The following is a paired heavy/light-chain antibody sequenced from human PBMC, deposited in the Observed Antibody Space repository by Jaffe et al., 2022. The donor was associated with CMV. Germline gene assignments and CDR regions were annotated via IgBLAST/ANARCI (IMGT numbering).Heavy chain of an antibody. V-gene: IGHV4-39*02. Sequence: QLQLQESGPGLVKPSETLSLTCTVSGGSISSSNHYWGWIRQPPGKGLEWIGSILYSGSTYYNPSLDSRVTISVDASKNQFSLKLTSVTAADTAIYYCARDGMIIVVITPGFDVWGQGTMVTVSS. CDR3: ARDGMIIVVITPGFDV. CDR2: ILYSGST. CDR1: GGSISSSNHY. J-gene: IGHJ3*01. D-gene: IGHD3-22*01.
Light chain of an antibody. CDR3: QQSYSTPWT. Sequence: DIQMTQSPSSLSASLGDRVTITCRASQSVTTYLNWYQQKPGKAPELLIYAASSLQSGVPSRFSGSGSGTDFTLTISTLQPEDFATYYCQQSYSTPWTFGQGTKVDVK. J-gene: IGKJ1*01. CDR1: QSVTTY. CDR2: AAS. V-gene: IGKV1-39*01.